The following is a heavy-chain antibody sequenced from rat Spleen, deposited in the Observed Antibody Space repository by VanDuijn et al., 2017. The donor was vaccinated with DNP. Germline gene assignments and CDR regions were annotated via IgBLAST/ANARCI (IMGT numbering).Heavy chain of an antibody. V-gene: IGHV5-31*01. CDR2: ITKTGGTP. J-gene: IGHJ4*01. CDR1: GFIFSNYW. CDR3: TRVPRWGGYRDVMNA. D-gene: IGHD1-11*01. Sequence: EVQLVESGGGPVQPGRSLKLSCSASGFIFSNYWMTWIRQASGKGLEWVASITKTGGTPYYRDSVKGRFTSSSDTAKSTLYLQMNSLRSEDTATYYCTRVPRWGGYRDVMNAWGQGASVTVSS.